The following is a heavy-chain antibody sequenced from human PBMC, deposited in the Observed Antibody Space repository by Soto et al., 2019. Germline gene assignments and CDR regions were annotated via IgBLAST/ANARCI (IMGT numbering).Heavy chain of an antibody. J-gene: IGHJ6*02. CDR3: ARARVPVLTGYYRLGMDV. CDR1: GFTFSSYS. Sequence: GGSLRLSCAASGFTFSSYSINWVRQAPGKGLEWVSSISSSSSYISYADSVKGRFTISRDNAKNTLYLQMNSLRAEDTAVYYCARARVPVLTGYYRLGMDVWGPGTTVTVSS. CDR2: ISSSSSYI. V-gene: IGHV3-21*01. D-gene: IGHD3-9*01.